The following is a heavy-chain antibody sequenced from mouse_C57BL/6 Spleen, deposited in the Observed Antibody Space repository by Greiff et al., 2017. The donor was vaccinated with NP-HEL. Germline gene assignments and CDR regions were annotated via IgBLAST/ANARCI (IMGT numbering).Heavy chain of an antibody. Sequence: VQGVESGPELVKPGASVKISCKASGYAFSSSWMNWVKQRPGKGLEWIGRIYPGDGDTNYNGKFKGKATLTADKSSSTAYMQLSSLTSEDSAVYFCARHGYPYAMDYWGQGTSVTVSS. CDR1: GYAFSSSW. D-gene: IGHD2-2*01. CDR2: IYPGDGDT. CDR3: ARHGYPYAMDY. V-gene: IGHV1-82*01. J-gene: IGHJ4*01.